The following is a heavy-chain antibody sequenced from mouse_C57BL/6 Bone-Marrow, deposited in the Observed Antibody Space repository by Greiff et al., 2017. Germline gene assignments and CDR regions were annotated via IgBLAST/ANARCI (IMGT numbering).Heavy chain of an antibody. CDR2: ICRGGST. J-gene: IGHJ3*01. CDR3: AKLIYDGYPCAY. D-gene: IGHD2-3*01. Sequence: QVQLKESGPGLVQPSQSLSITCTASGFSLTSYGVHWVRQSPGKGLEWLGVICRGGSTAYNAAFMSRLSITKDNSKSQVFFKMNSLQADDTAIYYCAKLIYDGYPCAYWGQGTLVTVSA. V-gene: IGHV2-5*01. CDR1: GFSLTSYG.